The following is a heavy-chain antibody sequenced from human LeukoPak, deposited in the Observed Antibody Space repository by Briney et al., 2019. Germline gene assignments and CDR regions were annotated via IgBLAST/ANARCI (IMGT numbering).Heavy chain of an antibody. J-gene: IGHJ5*02. V-gene: IGHV1-8*01. CDR3: ARGWIPDCGGDCYGSYNWFDP. Sequence: GASVKVSCKASGYTFTSYDINWVRQATGQGLEWMGWMNPNSGNTGYAQKFQGRVTMTRNTSISTAYMELSSLRSEDTAAYYCARGWIPDCGGDCYGSYNWFDPWGQGTLVTVSS. CDR1: GYTFTSYD. D-gene: IGHD2-21*02. CDR2: MNPNSGNT.